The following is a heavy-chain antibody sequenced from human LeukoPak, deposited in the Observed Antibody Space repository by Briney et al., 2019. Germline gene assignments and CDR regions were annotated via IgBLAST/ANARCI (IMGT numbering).Heavy chain of an antibody. CDR3: ASGERGYSYGPLDY. V-gene: IGHV4-4*09. CDR2: IFFAGST. Sequence: SETLSLTCTVSGGSISSYYWSWIRQPPGKGLEWIGYIFFAGSTTYNPSLKSRVTISIDASKNQLSLKLNSVTAADTAVYYCASGERGYSYGPLDYWGQGTLVTVSS. CDR1: GGSISSYY. D-gene: IGHD5-18*01. J-gene: IGHJ4*02.